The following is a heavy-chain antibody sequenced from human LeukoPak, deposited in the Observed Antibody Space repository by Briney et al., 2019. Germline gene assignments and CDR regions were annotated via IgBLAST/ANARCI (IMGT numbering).Heavy chain of an antibody. J-gene: IGHJ6*02. CDR1: GNTFTSYD. Sequence: ASVKVSCKASGNTFTSYDMNWVRQATGQGLEWMGWVNPNSGKTGYAQKFQGRVTMTRNTSISTAYMELSSLRPEDTAVYYCARAPASYGSGNDYSNDYGMDVWGQGTTLTVTS. D-gene: IGHD3-10*01. CDR3: ARAPASYGSGNDYSNDYGMDV. V-gene: IGHV1-8*01. CDR2: VNPNSGKT.